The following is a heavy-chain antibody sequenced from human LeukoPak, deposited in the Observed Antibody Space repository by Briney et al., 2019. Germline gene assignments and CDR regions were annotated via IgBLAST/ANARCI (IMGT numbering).Heavy chain of an antibody. CDR1: GFTFSSYW. Sequence: GWSLRLSCAASGFTFSSYWMNWVRQAPGKGLEWVANIKQDGSEKDYVDSVKGRFTISRDNAKNSLYLQMNSLRAEDTAVYYCASVSSLAVAGFFDYWGQGILVTVSS. D-gene: IGHD6-19*01. V-gene: IGHV3-7*01. J-gene: IGHJ4*02. CDR2: IKQDGSEK. CDR3: ASVSSLAVAGFFDY.